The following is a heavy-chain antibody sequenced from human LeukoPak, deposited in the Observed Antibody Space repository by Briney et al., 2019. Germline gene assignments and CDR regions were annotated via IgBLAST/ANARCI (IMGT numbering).Heavy chain of an antibody. CDR2: ISSSSSYI. CDR3: ARVEVMVRGVGGFDY. Sequence: GRSLRLSCAASGFTFSTNTMHWVRQAPGKGLEWVSSISSSSSYIYYADSVKGRFTISRDNAKNSLYLQMNSLRAEDTAVYYCARVEVMVRGVGGFDYWGQGTLVTVSS. J-gene: IGHJ4*02. CDR1: GFTFSTNT. D-gene: IGHD3-10*01. V-gene: IGHV3-21*01.